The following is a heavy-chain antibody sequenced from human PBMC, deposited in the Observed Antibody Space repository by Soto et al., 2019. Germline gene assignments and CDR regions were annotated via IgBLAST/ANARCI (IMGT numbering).Heavy chain of an antibody. CDR1: GGAFTNDI. Sequence: QVQLVQSGAEVKKPGSSVKVSCKASGGAFTNDIITWVRQAPGQGLEWMGRIIPLLDITNYGQKFQGRVTITAEKSTSTAYMELNSLISEDTAVYYCARDSPIGSTFSGYDAIDYWGQGTLVTVSS. D-gene: IGHD5-12*01. CDR2: IIPLLDIT. V-gene: IGHV1-69*08. J-gene: IGHJ4*02. CDR3: ARDSPIGSTFSGYDAIDY.